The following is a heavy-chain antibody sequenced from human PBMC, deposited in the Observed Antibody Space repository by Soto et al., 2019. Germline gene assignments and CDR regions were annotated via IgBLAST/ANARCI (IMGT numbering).Heavy chain of an antibody. CDR3: ARVYTMVRGVIPQYYFDY. V-gene: IGHV4-59*01. J-gene: IGHJ4*02. CDR1: GGSISRYY. Sequence: SETLSLTCTVSGGSISRYYWSWIRQPPGKGLEWIGYISDSGSTNYNPSLKSRVTVSVDTSKNQFSLKLSSVTPADTAVYYCARVYTMVRGVIPQYYFDYWGQGTLVTVSS. CDR2: ISDSGST. D-gene: IGHD3-10*01.